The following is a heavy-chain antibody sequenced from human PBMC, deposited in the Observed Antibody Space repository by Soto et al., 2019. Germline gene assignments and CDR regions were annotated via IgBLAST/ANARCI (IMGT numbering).Heavy chain of an antibody. J-gene: IGHJ5*02. Sequence: QVQLVESRGGVVQPGRSLRLSCAASGFTFSSYGMHWVRQAPGKGLEWVAVIWYDGSNKYYADSVKGRFTISRDNSKNTLYLQMNSLRAEDTAVYYCARNQPPYCSSTSCYGWFDPWGQGTLVTVSS. CDR1: GFTFSSYG. CDR2: IWYDGSNK. V-gene: IGHV3-33*01. D-gene: IGHD2-2*01. CDR3: ARNQPPYCSSTSCYGWFDP.